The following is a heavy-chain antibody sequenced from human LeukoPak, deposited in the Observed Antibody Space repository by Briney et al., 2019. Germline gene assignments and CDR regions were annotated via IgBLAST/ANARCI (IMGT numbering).Heavy chain of an antibody. D-gene: IGHD3-3*01. CDR2: ISYDGSNE. CDR1: GFAFNSFG. CDR3: AKRAGYYDFWSGYSTHHLAAEYFQH. Sequence: PGGSLRLSCAASGFAFNSFGMHWVRQAPGKGLEWVAVISYDGSNEDYSDSVKGRFTISRDNSKKIVNLQMNSLRTEDTAMYYCAKRAGYYDFWSGYSTHHLAAEYFQHWGQGTLVTVSS. J-gene: IGHJ1*01. V-gene: IGHV3-30*18.